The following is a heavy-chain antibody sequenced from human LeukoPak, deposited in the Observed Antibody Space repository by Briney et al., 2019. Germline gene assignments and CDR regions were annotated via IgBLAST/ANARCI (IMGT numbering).Heavy chain of an antibody. D-gene: IGHD6-19*01. J-gene: IGHJ4*02. CDR2: VSNDGTDK. V-gene: IGHV3-30*18. CDR3: AKAAGTWPAHFDY. Sequence: GRSLRLSCVGSGFTFSSYGMHWVRQAPGKGLEWVAVVSNDGTDKNHADSVKGRFIISRDNSKNTLYLQMNNLRGGDTAVYYCAKAAGTWPAHFDYWGQGILVIVSS. CDR1: GFTFSSYG.